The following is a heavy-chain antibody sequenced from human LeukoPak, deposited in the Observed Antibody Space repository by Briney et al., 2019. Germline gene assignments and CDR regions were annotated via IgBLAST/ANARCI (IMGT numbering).Heavy chain of an antibody. CDR2: ISYDGTNK. Sequence: GGSLRLSCAASGFTVSSNYMSWVRQAPGKGLEWVAVISYDGTNKYYADSVKGRFTISRDNSKNTLYLQMNSLRAEDTAVYYCARVRRNWNDAFDIWGQGTMVTVSS. D-gene: IGHD1-1*01. CDR3: ARVRRNWNDAFDI. J-gene: IGHJ3*02. CDR1: GFTVSSNY. V-gene: IGHV3-30*03.